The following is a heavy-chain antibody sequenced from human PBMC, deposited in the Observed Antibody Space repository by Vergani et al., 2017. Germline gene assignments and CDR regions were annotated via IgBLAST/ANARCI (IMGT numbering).Heavy chain of an antibody. CDR2: INNDGHT. V-gene: IGHV4-34*02. CDR1: GESFSSFY. J-gene: IGHJ4*02. CDR3: AVRPRFNLVGGEIVTKRTFDY. D-gene: IGHD3-10*01. Sequence: QVQLQQWGAGGVKPSGTLSLTVAVFGESFSSFYWSWIRQPPGKGLEWIGEINNDGHTNYNPSLGSRVTVSRDTAKNQFSLNLLSVTAADTAMYYCAVRPRFNLVGGEIVTKRTFDYWSQGSLVTVSS.